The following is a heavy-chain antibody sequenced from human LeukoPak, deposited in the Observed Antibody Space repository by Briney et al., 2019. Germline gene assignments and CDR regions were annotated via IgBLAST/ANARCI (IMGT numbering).Heavy chain of an antibody. CDR1: GFTFDDYA. J-gene: IGHJ3*02. CDR2: ISGDGGST. V-gene: IGHV3-43*02. D-gene: IGHD5-18*01. Sequence: PGGSLRLSCAASGFTFDDYAMHWVRQAPGKGLEWVSLISGDGGSTYYADSVKGRFTISRDNSKNSLYLRMNSLRTEDTALYYCAKDGHSHGNDDFDIWGQGTMVTVSS. CDR3: AKDGHSHGNDDFDI.